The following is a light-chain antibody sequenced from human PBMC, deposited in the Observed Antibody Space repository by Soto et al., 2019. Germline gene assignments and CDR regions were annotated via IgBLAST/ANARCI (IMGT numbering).Light chain of an antibody. CDR2: AAS. CDR3: QQSYSSPTT. Sequence: DIQMTQSPSTLSGSVGDRVTITCRASQSISSYLNWYQQKPGKAPKLLIYAASSFQSGVPSRFSGSGSGTDFTLTISSLQPEDFATYFCQQSYSSPTTFGQGTRLEI. J-gene: IGKJ5*01. CDR1: QSISSY. V-gene: IGKV1-39*01.